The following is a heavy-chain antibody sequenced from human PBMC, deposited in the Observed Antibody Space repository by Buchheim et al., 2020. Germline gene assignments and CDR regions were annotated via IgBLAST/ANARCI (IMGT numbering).Heavy chain of an antibody. J-gene: IGHJ4*02. Sequence: EVQLLESGGGLVQPGGSLRLSCAASGFTFSSYAMSWVRQAPGKGLEWVSAISGSGGSTYYPDSVKGRFPIPRANSKNTLYLQMNSLRAEDTAVYYCAKDCRYYDSSGYYPGYFDYWGQGTL. D-gene: IGHD3-22*01. CDR3: AKDCRYYDSSGYYPGYFDY. V-gene: IGHV3-23*01. CDR2: ISGSGGST. CDR1: GFTFSSYA.